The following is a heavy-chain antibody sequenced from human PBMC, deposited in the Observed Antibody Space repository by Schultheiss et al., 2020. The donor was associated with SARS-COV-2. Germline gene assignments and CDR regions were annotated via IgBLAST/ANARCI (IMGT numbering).Heavy chain of an antibody. Sequence: ASVKVSCKASGYTFTGYYIHWVRQAPGQGLEWMGRVNPNSGGANYEQRFQGRVTMTTDTSITTAYMELSRLRSDDTAVYYCAKVILGDYVDYWGQGTLVTVSS. D-gene: IGHD4-17*01. CDR1: GYTFTGYY. V-gene: IGHV1-2*06. CDR2: VNPNSGGA. J-gene: IGHJ4*02. CDR3: AKVILGDYVDY.